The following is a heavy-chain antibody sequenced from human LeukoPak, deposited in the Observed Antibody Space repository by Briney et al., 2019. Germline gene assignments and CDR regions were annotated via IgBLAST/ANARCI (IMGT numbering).Heavy chain of an antibody. V-gene: IGHV3-64D*09. Sequence: PGGSLRLSCSVSGFTFSRYAMHWVRQTPGKGLEHVSGISSNGGSTYYADSVKGRFTISRDNSKNTLYLQMSSLRAEDTAAYYCVKAPGEMATMWSHYFDYWGPGTLVTVSS. J-gene: IGHJ4*02. D-gene: IGHD5-24*01. CDR1: GFTFSRYA. CDR2: ISSNGGST. CDR3: VKAPGEMATMWSHYFDY.